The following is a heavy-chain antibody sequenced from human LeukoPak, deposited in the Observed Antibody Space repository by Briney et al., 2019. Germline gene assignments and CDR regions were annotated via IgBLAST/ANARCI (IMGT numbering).Heavy chain of an antibody. Sequence: GRSLRLSCAASGFTFSSYGMHWVRQAPGKGLEWVAVIWYDGSNKYYADSVKGRFTISRDNSKNTLYLQMNSLRAEDTAEYYCARELSYGDYGDYWGQGTLVTVSS. V-gene: IGHV3-33*01. CDR2: IWYDGSNK. D-gene: IGHD4-17*01. CDR3: ARELSYGDYGDY. J-gene: IGHJ4*02. CDR1: GFTFSSYG.